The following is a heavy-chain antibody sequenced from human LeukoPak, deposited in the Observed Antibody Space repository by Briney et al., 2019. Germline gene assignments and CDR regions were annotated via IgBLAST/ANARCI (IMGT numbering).Heavy chain of an antibody. CDR3: ARGDYGSGSYTPNY. J-gene: IGHJ4*02. V-gene: IGHV3-53*01. CDR1: GFTVSSNY. CDR2: IYSGGST. D-gene: IGHD3-10*01. Sequence: PGGSLRLSCAASGFTVSSNYMSWVRQAPGRGLEWVSVIYSGGSTYYADSVKGRFTVSRDNSKNTLYLQMNSLRAEDTAVYYCARGDYGSGSYTPNYWGQGTLVTVSS.